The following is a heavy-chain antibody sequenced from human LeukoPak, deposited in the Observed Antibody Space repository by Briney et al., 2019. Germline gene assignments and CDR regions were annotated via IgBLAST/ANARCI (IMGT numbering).Heavy chain of an antibody. Sequence: PSETLSLTCTVSGGSITSYFWTWIRQPPGKGLEWIGYIYHSGTTNYNPSLNSRATISVDTSKNQFSLRLSSVTAADTAVYYCAQKAPFSPAYSQQWGQGTLVTVSS. CDR3: AQKAPFSPAYSQQ. J-gene: IGHJ1*01. V-gene: IGHV4-59*01. CDR2: IYHSGTT. D-gene: IGHD2/OR15-2a*01. CDR1: GGSITSYF.